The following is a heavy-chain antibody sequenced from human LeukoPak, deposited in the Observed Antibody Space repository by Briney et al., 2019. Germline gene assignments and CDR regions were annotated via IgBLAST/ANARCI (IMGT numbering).Heavy chain of an antibody. Sequence: KPGESLKISCKDSGYSFTTYWIGWVRQMPGKGLEWTGIIYPADSDTRYSPSFQGQVTISADKSINTAYLQWSSLKASDTAMYYCARAVQQLVSLGGYYYYMDVWGKGTTVTVSS. CDR2: IYPADSDT. J-gene: IGHJ6*03. V-gene: IGHV5-51*01. CDR3: ARAVQQLVSLGGYYYYMDV. D-gene: IGHD6-13*01. CDR1: GYSFTTYW.